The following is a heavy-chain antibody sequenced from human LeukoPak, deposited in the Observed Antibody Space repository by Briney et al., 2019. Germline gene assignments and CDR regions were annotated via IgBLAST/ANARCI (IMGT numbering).Heavy chain of an antibody. V-gene: IGHV3-66*01. J-gene: IGHJ6*02. CDR3: ARAGDYGDSRHYYYYYGMDV. CDR2: IYGGGST. CDR1: GFTVSSNY. D-gene: IGHD4-17*01. Sequence: PGGSLRLSCAASGFTVSSNYMSWVRQAPRKGLEWVSVIYGGGSTYYADSVKGRFTISRDNSKNTLYLQMNSLRAEDTAVYYCARAGDYGDSRHYYYYYGMDVWGQGTTVTVSS.